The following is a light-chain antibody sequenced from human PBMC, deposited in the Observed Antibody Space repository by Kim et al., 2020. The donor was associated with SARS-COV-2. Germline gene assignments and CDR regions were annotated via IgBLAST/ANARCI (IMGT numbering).Light chain of an antibody. CDR1: STNIGSNT. V-gene: IGLV1-44*01. CDR3: AAWDDSLDGWV. Sequence: GQWVTMTDPGSSTNIGSNTVNWYRQLPGTAPKLLVYGNKQRPSGVPGRFSVSKSGTSASLAISGLQSEDGADYYCAAWDDSLDGWVFGGGTQLTVL. CDR2: GNK. J-gene: IGLJ3*02.